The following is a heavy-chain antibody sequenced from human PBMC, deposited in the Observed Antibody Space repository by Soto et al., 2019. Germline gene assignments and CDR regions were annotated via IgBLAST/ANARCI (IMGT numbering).Heavy chain of an antibody. J-gene: IGHJ6*02. CDR1: GFTVSSNY. CDR2: IYSDGST. V-gene: IGHV3-53*04. Sequence: EVQLVESGGGLVQPGGSLRLSCAASGFTVSSNYMSWVRQAPGKGLEWVSVIYSDGSTYYADSVKGRFTISRHNSENTLYLQMNSLRAEDTAVYYCARDPYYDSSGYLASNGMDVWGQGTTVTVSS. D-gene: IGHD3-22*01. CDR3: ARDPYYDSSGYLASNGMDV.